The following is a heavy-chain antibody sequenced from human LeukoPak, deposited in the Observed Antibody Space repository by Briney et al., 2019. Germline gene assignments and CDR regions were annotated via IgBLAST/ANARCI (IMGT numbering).Heavy chain of an antibody. D-gene: IGHD5-18*01. CDR3: ARGYTALAV. CDR1: GFTFSSYG. CDR2: ISGSGGST. V-gene: IGHV3-23*01. J-gene: IGHJ4*02. Sequence: GGSLRLSCAASGFTFSSYGMSWVRQAPGKGLEWVSAISGSGGSTYYADSVKGRFTISRDNAKNSLHLQMNSLRAEDTAVYYCARGYTALAVWGQGTLVTVSS.